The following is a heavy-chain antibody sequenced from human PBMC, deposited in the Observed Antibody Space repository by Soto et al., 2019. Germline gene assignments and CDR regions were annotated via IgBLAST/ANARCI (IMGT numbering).Heavy chain of an antibody. CDR3: GRGRSGELVVFY. Sequence: QVQLVQSGAEVKKSGASVKVSCKASGYTFTGHYIHWVRQAPGQGPEWMGEIGPNSDDTKYAQKFQGRVTMTRDTSITTVYMELSNLSPDDTAVYYCGRGRSGELVVFYWGQGTLVTVYS. J-gene: IGHJ4*02. V-gene: IGHV1-2*02. CDR2: IGPNSDDT. D-gene: IGHD1-7*01. CDR1: GYTFTGHY.